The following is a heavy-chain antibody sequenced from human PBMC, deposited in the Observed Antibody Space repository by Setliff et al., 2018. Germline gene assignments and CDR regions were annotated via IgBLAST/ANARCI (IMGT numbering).Heavy chain of an antibody. CDR2: FRPSGKT. CDR3: VRDAGDGYGVDAYAGGGFDF. D-gene: IGHD4-17*01. Sequence: SETLSLTCAVSGSAISSGHYWGWIRQPPGRGLEWIGSFRPSGKTYYNPSLNSRVTISVDTSKKQFSLKVTSVTAADTAVYYCVRDAGDGYGVDAYAGGGFDFWGQGTMVTVS. J-gene: IGHJ3*01. V-gene: IGHV4-38-2*02. CDR1: GSAISSGHY.